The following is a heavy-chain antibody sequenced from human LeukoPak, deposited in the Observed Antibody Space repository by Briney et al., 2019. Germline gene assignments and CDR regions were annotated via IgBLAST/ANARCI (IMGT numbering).Heavy chain of an antibody. Sequence: PLETLSLTCTVSGGSINNYYWCWSRQRPGTGRGWIGYIYCSGGTNYNPSLKSRVTLSVDTSRNQFSLKVNSVSAADTAVYFCARGGWSYDYWGQGTLVTVTS. CDR1: GGSINNYY. CDR2: IYCSGGT. D-gene: IGHD6-19*01. CDR3: ARGGWSYDY. J-gene: IGHJ4*02. V-gene: IGHV4-59*01.